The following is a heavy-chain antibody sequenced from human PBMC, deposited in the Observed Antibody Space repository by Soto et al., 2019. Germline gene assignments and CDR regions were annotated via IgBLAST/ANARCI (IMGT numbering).Heavy chain of an antibody. J-gene: IGHJ5*02. CDR1: GGCLSGYY. Sequence: ETLCLTCAVYGGCLSGYYWSWIRQPPGKGLEWIGEINHSGSTNYNPSLKSRVTISVDTSKNQFSLKLSSVTAADTAVYYCARLTGKYYYGSGSYYNPWGQGTLVTVSS. CDR3: ARLTGKYYYGSGSYYNP. CDR2: INHSGST. V-gene: IGHV4-34*01. D-gene: IGHD3-10*01.